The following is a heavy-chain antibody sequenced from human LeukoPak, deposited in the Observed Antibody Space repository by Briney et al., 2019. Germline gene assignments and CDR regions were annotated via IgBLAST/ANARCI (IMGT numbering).Heavy chain of an antibody. V-gene: IGHV3-74*03. CDR3: AKLDWLDP. J-gene: IGHJ5*02. Sequence: GGSLRLSCAASAFTIGRYWMHWVRQAPGKGLVWVSRSEGDDSTTTYADSVKGRFTVSRDTAKNTLYLQMNSLRVEDTAVYYCAKLDWLDPWGQGTLVTVSP. CDR2: SEGDDSTT. CDR1: AFTIGRYW.